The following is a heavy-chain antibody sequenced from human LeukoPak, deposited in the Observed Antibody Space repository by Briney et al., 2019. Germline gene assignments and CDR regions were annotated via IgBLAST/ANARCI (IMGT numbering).Heavy chain of an antibody. CDR1: GFTFSSYA. V-gene: IGHV3-30*04. Sequence: GGSLRLSCAASGFTFSSYAMHWVRQARGKGLEWVAVISYDGSNKYYADSVKGRFTISRDNSKNTLYLQMNSLRAEDTAVYYCARSAWGRSAPFDYWGQGTLVTVSS. CDR2: ISYDGSNK. J-gene: IGHJ4*02. CDR3: ARSAWGRSAPFDY. D-gene: IGHD7-27*01.